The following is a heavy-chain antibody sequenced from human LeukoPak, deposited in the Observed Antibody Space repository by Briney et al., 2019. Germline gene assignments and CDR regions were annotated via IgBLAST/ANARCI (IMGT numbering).Heavy chain of an antibody. CDR1: GFTFCNAW. CDR2: INWNGGST. D-gene: IGHD3-22*01. J-gene: IGHJ3*02. Sequence: GGSLRLSCAASGFTFCNAWMSWVRPAPGKGLEWVSGINWNGGSTGYADSVKGRFTISRDNAKNSLYLQMYSLRAEDTALYYCARAYYYDSSGFDAFDIWGQGTMVTVCS. V-gene: IGHV3-20*04. CDR3: ARAYYYDSSGFDAFDI.